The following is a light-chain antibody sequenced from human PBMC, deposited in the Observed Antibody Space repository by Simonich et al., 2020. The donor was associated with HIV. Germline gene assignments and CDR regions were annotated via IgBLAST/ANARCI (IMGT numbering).Light chain of an antibody. J-gene: IGKJ5*01. V-gene: IGKV3-11*01. CDR3: QQRSHWIT. Sequence: EIVMTQSPATLSVSPGERATLSCRASQSVSNYLAWYQQNPGQAPRLLIYDASNRATGIPARFSGSGSGTDFTLTISSLEPEDFAVYFCQQRSHWITFGQGTRLEIK. CDR1: QSVSNY. CDR2: DAS.